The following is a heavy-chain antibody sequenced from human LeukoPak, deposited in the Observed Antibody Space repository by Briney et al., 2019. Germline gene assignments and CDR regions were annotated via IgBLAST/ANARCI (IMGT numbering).Heavy chain of an antibody. Sequence: PGGSLRLSCAVSGFTVSSNYMSWVCQAPGKGLEWVSVIYSGGSTYYADSVKGRFTISKDNSKNTLYLQMNSLRAEDTAVYYCAKGRRGYSYGAFDIWGQGTMVTVSS. D-gene: IGHD5-18*01. CDR2: IYSGGST. CDR1: GFTVSSNY. V-gene: IGHV3-53*01. CDR3: AKGRRGYSYGAFDI. J-gene: IGHJ3*02.